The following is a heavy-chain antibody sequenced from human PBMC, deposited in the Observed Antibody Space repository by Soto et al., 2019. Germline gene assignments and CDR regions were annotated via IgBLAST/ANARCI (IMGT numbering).Heavy chain of an antibody. D-gene: IGHD3-16*01. CDR1: GFTFSNYA. V-gene: IGHV3-30*18. CDR3: AKDKGVFNRATSYFDY. Sequence: GALRLSCAASGFTFSNYAMHWVRQAPGKGLEWVALTSYDGNNEYYTDSVKGRFTISRDNSKNTLFLQMNSPRPEDTAVYYCAKDKGVFNRATSYFDYWGQGALVTVSS. CDR2: TSYDGNNE. J-gene: IGHJ4*02.